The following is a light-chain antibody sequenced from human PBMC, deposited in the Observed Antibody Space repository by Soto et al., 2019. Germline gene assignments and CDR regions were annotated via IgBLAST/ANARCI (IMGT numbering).Light chain of an antibody. CDR1: QSVSSSY. Sequence: EIMLTQSPGTLSLSPGERATLSCRASQSVSSSYLALYQQKPGQAPRLLIYGASSRATGIPDRFSGSGSGTDFTLTISRLEPEDFAVYYCRQFGSSRGTFGQGTKVDIK. V-gene: IGKV3-20*01. CDR2: GAS. J-gene: IGKJ1*01. CDR3: RQFGSSRGT.